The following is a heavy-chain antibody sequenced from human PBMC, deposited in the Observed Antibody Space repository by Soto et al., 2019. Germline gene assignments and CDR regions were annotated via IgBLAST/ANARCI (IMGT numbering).Heavy chain of an antibody. CDR2: IFTRDSET. CDR3: ARGYFDSGHGYDL. CDR1: VHLFNNHW. Sequence: PGESLKISCKGPVHLFNNHWIGWVRQTPGKGLEWIGLIFTRDSETKTSPSFQGHVSFSVDNSINTVYLQWTSLKTTDTGIYFCARGYFDSGHGYDLWGQGTLVTVSS. V-gene: IGHV5-51*01. D-gene: IGHD3-10*01. J-gene: IGHJ5*02.